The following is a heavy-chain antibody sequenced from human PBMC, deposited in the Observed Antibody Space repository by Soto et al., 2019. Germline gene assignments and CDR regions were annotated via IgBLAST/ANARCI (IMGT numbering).Heavy chain of an antibody. D-gene: IGHD3-16*01. CDR1: GGTFSSYG. CDR3: ARVYDYFHSQIDD. J-gene: IGHJ4*02. Sequence: QVQLVQSGAEVKKPGSSVKVSCRAPGGTFSSYGISWVRQAPGQGLEWMGGIIPIFGTPNYAQKFQGRVTITADDSTSTAYMELSSLRSDDTAVYYCARVYDYFHSQIDDWGQGTLVTVSS. CDR2: IIPIFGTP. V-gene: IGHV1-69*01.